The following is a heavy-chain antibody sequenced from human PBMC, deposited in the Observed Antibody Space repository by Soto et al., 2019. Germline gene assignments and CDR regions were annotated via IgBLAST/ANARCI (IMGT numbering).Heavy chain of an antibody. CDR3: ARASGRYYYFDY. Sequence: WGSLRLSCAASGFTVSSNYMSWVRQAPGKGLEWVSILYSGGNTYYADSVKGRFTISRDNSKNSLYLQMNTLRAEDTAVYYCARASGRYYYFDYWGQGTPVTVSS. V-gene: IGHV3-53*01. CDR1: GFTVSSNY. D-gene: IGHD1-26*01. J-gene: IGHJ4*02. CDR2: LYSGGNT.